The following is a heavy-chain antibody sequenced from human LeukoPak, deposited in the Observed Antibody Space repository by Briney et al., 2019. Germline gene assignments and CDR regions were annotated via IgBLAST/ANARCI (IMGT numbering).Heavy chain of an antibody. J-gene: IGHJ6*02. CDR3: AKEDAANSYYYYYYGMNV. CDR1: GFTFNNYA. Sequence: PGGSLRLSCAASGFTFNNYAMSWVRQAPGKGLEWVSAISGSGGSTYYADSVKGRFTISRDNSKNTLYLQMNSLRAEDTAVYYCAKEDAANSYYYYYYGMNVWGQGTTVTVSS. V-gene: IGHV3-23*01. CDR2: ISGSGGST.